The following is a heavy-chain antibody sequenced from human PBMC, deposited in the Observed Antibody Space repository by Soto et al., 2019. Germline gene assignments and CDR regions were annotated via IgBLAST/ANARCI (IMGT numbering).Heavy chain of an antibody. J-gene: IGHJ4*02. CDR2: IIPIFGTA. CDR3: ARAVAGTQLYFDY. D-gene: IGHD6-19*01. Sequence: SVKVSCKASGYTFTNSGFSWVRQAPGQGLEWMGGIIPIFGTANYAQKFQGRVTITADESTSTAYMELSSLRSEDTAVYYCARAVAGTQLYFDYWGQGTLVTVS. V-gene: IGHV1-69*13. CDR1: GYTFTNSG.